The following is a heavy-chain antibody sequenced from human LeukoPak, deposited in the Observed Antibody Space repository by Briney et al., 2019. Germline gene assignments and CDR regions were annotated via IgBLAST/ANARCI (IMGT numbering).Heavy chain of an antibody. CDR1: GFTFSNAW. Sequence: GGSLRLSCAASGFTFSNAWMSWVRQAPGKGLEWVGRIKSKTDGGTTDYAAPVKGRFTISRDDSKNTLYLQMNSLKTEDTAVYYCTAMGEWLRSTDYWFQGNLVTVYS. CDR3: TAMGEWLRSTDY. V-gene: IGHV3-15*01. D-gene: IGHD5-12*01. J-gene: IGHJ4*02. CDR2: IKSKTDGGTT.